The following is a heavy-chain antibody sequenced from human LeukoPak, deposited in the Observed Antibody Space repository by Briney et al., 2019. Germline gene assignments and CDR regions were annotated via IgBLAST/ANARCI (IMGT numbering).Heavy chain of an antibody. CDR2: INPNSGGT. J-gene: IGHJ4*02. CDR1: GYTFTGYY. Sequence: ASVKVSCKASGYTFTGYYMHWVRQAPGQGLEWMGWINPNSGGTNYAQKFQGRVTMTRDTSISTAYMDLSRLTSDDTAVYYCARSEIYCNNGFCYREPCDYWGQGTLVTVSS. CDR3: ARSEIYCNNGFCYREPCDY. D-gene: IGHD2-8*01. V-gene: IGHV1-2*02.